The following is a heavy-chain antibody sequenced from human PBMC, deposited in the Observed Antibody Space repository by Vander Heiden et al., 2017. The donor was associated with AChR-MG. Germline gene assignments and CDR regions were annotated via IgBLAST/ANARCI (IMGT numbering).Heavy chain of an antibody. J-gene: IGHJ5*02. Sequence: QLQLVQFGAEVKQPASSVKGACKGSGGAFRSYPISWVRQAPGPGLEWMGRLIPILGTANYAQMFQRRVTITADKSTSTAYMELSSLRSDDTAVYYCARSGSGSYYNGFDPWCRGPLVTLSS. CDR3: ARSGSGSYYNGFDP. V-gene: IGHV1-69*04. CDR2: LIPILGTA. D-gene: IGHD3-10*01. CDR1: GGAFRSYP.